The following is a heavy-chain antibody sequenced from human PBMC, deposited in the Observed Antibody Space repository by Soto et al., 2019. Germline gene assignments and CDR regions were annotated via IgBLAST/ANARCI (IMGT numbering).Heavy chain of an antibody. CDR2: IYWDGEE. D-gene: IGHD2-2*01. CDR1: GFSLSTSAEG. CDR3: AHGSCTSADCYPKPSLDY. J-gene: IGHJ4*02. V-gene: IGHV2-5*02. Sequence: QITLKESGPTLVNPTQPLTLTCTFSGFSLSTSAEGVGWIRQTPGKALEWLSLIYWDGEERYRPSLKSRLTSTKETSKTHVVLTMTDMDPADTATYSCAHGSCTSADCYPKPSLDYWGQGIRVTVSS.